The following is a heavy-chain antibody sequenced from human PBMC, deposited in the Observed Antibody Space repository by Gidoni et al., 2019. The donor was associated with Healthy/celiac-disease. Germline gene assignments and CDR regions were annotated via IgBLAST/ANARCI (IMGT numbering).Heavy chain of an antibody. CDR2: IYHSGST. V-gene: IGHV4-38-2*02. D-gene: IGHD3-10*01. CDR3: ARDRRAPGVYNWFDP. CDR1: GYSLSSGYY. Sequence: QVQLQESGPGLVKPSETLSLTCAVSGYSLSSGYYWGWIRQPPGKGLEWIGSIYHSGSTYYNPSLKSRVTISVDTSKNQFSLKLSSVTAADTAVYYCARDRRAPGVYNWFDPWGQGTLVTVSS. J-gene: IGHJ5*02.